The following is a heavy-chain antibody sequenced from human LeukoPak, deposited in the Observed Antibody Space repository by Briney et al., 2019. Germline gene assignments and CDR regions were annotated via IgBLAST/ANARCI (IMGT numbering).Heavy chain of an antibody. CDR3: TRGCGDCSSTSCYAGWFDP. V-gene: IGHV4-59*01. D-gene: IGHD2-2*01. CDR2: IYDSGST. Sequence: SETLSLTCTVSGGSISSYYWSWIRQPPGKGLEWTGYIYDSGSTNYNPSLKSRVTISVDTSKNQFSLKRSSVTAADTVVYYSTRGCGDCSSTSCYAGWFDPWGQGTLLTVSS. CDR1: GGSISSYY. J-gene: IGHJ5*02.